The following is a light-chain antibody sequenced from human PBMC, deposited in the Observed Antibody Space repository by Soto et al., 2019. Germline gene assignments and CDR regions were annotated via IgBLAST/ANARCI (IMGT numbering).Light chain of an antibody. J-gene: IGLJ2*01. V-gene: IGLV2-8*01. CDR3: SSYAGSNNPVI. Sequence: QSVLTQPPSASGSPGQSVTISCTGASSDVGGYNYVSWYQQHPGKAPKFLIFEVSRRPSGVPDRFPGSKSGNTASLTVSGLQADDEADYYCSSYAGSNNPVIFGGGTQLT. CDR2: EVS. CDR1: SSDVGGYNY.